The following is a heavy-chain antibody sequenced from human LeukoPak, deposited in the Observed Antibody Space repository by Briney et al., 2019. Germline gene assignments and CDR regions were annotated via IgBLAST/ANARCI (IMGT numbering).Heavy chain of an antibody. J-gene: IGHJ6*02. CDR3: ARDNSAAAGKDYYYGMDV. D-gene: IGHD6-13*01. V-gene: IGHV1-69*13. CDR1: GGTFSSYA. CDR2: IIPIFGTA. Sequence: SVKVSCKASGGTFSSYAICCVRQAPGQGLEWMGGIIPIFGTANYAQKFQGRVTITADESTSTAYMELSSLRSEDTAVYYCARDNSAAAGKDYYYGMDVWGQGTTVTVSS.